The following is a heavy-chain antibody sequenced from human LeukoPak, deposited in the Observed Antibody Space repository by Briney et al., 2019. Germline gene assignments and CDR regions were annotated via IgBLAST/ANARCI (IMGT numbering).Heavy chain of an antibody. V-gene: IGHV4/OR15-8*01. Sequence: SQTLSLTCGVSGGSISNTNWWTWVRQPPGKGLEWIGEIYHSGSTNYNPSLKSRVTISVDKSKNQFSLKLSSVTAADTAVYYCARTSRINMVLDPWGQGTLVTVSS. CDR1: GGSISNTNW. CDR2: IYHSGST. CDR3: ARTSRINMVLDP. D-gene: IGHD3-10*01. J-gene: IGHJ5*02.